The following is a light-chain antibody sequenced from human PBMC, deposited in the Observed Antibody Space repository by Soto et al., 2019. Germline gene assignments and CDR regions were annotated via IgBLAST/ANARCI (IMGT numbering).Light chain of an antibody. CDR2: GAS. CDR1: QSVSSN. V-gene: IGKV3-20*01. Sequence: EIVRTRSPSTLSLSPWERTTLPCRASQSVSSNLGWYQQKPGQAPRLLIYGASSRATGIPDRFSGSGSGTDFTLTISRLEPEDFAVYSCQQYGSPPTTFGQGTRLEIK. CDR3: QQYGSPPTT. J-gene: IGKJ5*01.